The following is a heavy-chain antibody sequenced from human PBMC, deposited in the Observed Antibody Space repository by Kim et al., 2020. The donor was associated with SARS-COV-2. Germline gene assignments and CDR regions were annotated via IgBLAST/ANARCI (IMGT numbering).Heavy chain of an antibody. CDR2: INPNSGGT. CDR1: GYTFTGYY. CDR3: ARGYCSSTSCPERYYYYGMDV. Sequence: ASVKVSCKASGYTFTGYYMHWVRQAPGQGLEWMGWINPNSGGTNYAQKFQGRVTMTRDTSISTAYMELSRLRSDDTAVYYCARGYCSSTSCPERYYYYGMDVWGQGTTVTVSS. D-gene: IGHD2-2*01. V-gene: IGHV1-2*02. J-gene: IGHJ6*02.